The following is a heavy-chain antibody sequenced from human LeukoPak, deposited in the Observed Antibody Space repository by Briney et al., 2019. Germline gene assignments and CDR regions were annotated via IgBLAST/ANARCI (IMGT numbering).Heavy chain of an antibody. J-gene: IGHJ4*02. V-gene: IGHV3-30*04. Sequence: GRSLRLSCAASGFTFSSYAMHWVRQAPSKGLEWVAVISYDGSNKYYADSVKGRFTISRDNSKNTLYLQMNSLRAEDTAVYYCAKEVVPYYDILTGYSPYYFDYWGQGTLVTVSS. D-gene: IGHD3-9*01. CDR2: ISYDGSNK. CDR3: AKEVVPYYDILTGYSPYYFDY. CDR1: GFTFSSYA.